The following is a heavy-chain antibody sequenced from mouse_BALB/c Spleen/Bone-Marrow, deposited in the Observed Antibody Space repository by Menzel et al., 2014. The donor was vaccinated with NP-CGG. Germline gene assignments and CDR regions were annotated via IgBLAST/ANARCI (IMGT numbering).Heavy chain of an antibody. CDR3: ARPRQLGLPYYFDY. CDR1: GYTFTSYV. J-gene: IGHJ2*01. Sequence: EVQLQESGPELVKPGASVKMSCKASGYTFTSYVMHWVKPKPGQGLEWIGYINPYNDGTKYNEKFKGKATLTSDKSSSTAYMELSSLTSEDSAVYYCARPRQLGLPYYFDYWGQGTTRTVSS. CDR2: INPYNDGT. D-gene: IGHD3-2*01. V-gene: IGHV1-14*01.